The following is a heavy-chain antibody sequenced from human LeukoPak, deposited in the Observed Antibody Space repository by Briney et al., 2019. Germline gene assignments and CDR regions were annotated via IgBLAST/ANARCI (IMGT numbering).Heavy chain of an antibody. CDR1: GGSISSGDYY. CDR3: ARDRSYGEANAFDI. V-gene: IGHV4-30-4*01. D-gene: IGHD4-17*01. Sequence: PSETLSLTCTVSGGSISSGDYYWSWIRQPPGKGLEWIGYIYYSGSTYYNPSLKSRVTISVDTSKNQLSLKLSSVTAADTAVYYCARDRSYGEANAFDIWGQGTMVTVSS. J-gene: IGHJ3*02. CDR2: IYYSGST.